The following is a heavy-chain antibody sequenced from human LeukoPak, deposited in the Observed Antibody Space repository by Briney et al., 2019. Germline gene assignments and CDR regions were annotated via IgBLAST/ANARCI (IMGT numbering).Heavy chain of an antibody. J-gene: IGHJ4*02. CDR3: AKVYPPATMIVVIDY. D-gene: IGHD3-22*01. Sequence: PGGSLRLSCAASGFTFSSYAMSWVRPAPGKGLEWVSGSSGSGDSTYYADSVKGRFTISRDNSKNTLYLQMNSLRAEDTAVYYCAKVYPPATMIVVIDYWGQGTLVTVSS. CDR2: SSGSGDST. CDR1: GFTFSSYA. V-gene: IGHV3-23*01.